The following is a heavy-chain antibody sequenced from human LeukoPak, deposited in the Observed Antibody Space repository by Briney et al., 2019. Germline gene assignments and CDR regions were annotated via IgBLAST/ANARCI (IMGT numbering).Heavy chain of an antibody. D-gene: IGHD3-22*01. CDR2: IIPIFGTA. CDR3: ARELYYYDSSGYYSFAFDI. V-gene: IGHV1-69*05. J-gene: IGHJ3*02. CDR1: GGTFSSYA. Sequence: GSSVKVSFKASGGTFSSYAISWVRQAPGQGLEWMGRIIPIFGTANYAQKFQGRVTITTDESTSTAYMELSSLRSEDTAVYYCARELYYYDSSGYYSFAFDIWGQGTMVTVSS.